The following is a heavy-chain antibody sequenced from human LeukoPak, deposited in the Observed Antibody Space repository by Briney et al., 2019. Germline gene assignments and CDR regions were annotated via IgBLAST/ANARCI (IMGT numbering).Heavy chain of an antibody. D-gene: IGHD3-10*01. CDR3: IKPRSGSYYDS. Sequence: PGGSLRLSCSASGFIFSNFAMHWVRQAPGKGLEYVSAITYNGGSTYYADSVKGRFTISRDSSNNTLSLQMSSLRAEDTAVYYCIKPRSGSYYDSWGQGTLVTVSS. CDR2: ITYNGGST. CDR1: GFIFSNFA. J-gene: IGHJ4*02. V-gene: IGHV3-64D*06.